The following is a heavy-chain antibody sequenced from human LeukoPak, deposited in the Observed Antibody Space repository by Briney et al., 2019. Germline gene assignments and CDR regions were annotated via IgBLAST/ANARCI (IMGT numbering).Heavy chain of an antibody. CDR1: GYTFTSYY. V-gene: IGHV1-46*01. J-gene: IGHJ6*03. CDR3: ARGPRITMIRGGQWYYYMDV. CDR2: INPSGGST. Sequence: ASVKVSCKASGYTFTSYYMHWVRQAPGQGLEWMGIINPSGGSTSYAQKFQGRVTMTRDTSTSTVYMELSSLRSDDTAVYYCARGPRITMIRGGQWYYYMDVWGKGTTVTISS. D-gene: IGHD3-10*01.